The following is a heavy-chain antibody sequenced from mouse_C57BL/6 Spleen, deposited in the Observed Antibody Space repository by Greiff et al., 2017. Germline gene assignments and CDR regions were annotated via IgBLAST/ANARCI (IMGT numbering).Heavy chain of an antibody. CDR3: ARDPHYYYGSSYSYFDY. J-gene: IGHJ2*01. Sequence: EVQRVESGGGLVKPGGSLKLSCAASGFTFSSYAMSWVRQTPEKRLEWVATISDGGSYTYYPDNVKGRFTISRDNAKNNLYLQMSHLKSEDTAMYYCARDPHYYYGSSYSYFDYWGQGTTLTVSS. CDR1: GFTFSSYA. CDR2: ISDGGSYT. V-gene: IGHV5-4*01. D-gene: IGHD1-1*01.